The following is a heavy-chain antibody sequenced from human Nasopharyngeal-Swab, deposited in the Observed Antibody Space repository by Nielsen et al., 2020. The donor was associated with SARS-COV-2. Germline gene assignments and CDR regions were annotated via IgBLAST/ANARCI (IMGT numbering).Heavy chain of an antibody. V-gene: IGHV2-5*02. D-gene: IGHD3-3*01. Sequence: SCPTPGETTPTPPLTCTLSWLSLSTSGVGVGLVPQPPGKALEWLALIYWDDDKRYSPSLKSRLTITKDTSKSQVVLTMTNMDPVDTATYYCARSPIEITIFGVPYYFDYWGQGTLVTVSS. CDR1: WLSLSTSGVG. CDR3: ARSPIEITIFGVPYYFDY. J-gene: IGHJ4*02. CDR2: IYWDDDK.